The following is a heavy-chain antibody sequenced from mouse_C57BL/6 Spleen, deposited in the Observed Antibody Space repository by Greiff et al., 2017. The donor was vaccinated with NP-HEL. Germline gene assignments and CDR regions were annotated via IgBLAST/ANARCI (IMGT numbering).Heavy chain of an antibody. V-gene: IGHV1-69*01. CDR2: IDPSDSYT. J-gene: IGHJ4*01. CDR3: AIYEVDY. CDR1: GYTFTSYW. Sequence: QVQLQQSGAELVMPGASVKLSCKASGYTFTSYWMHWVKQRPGQGLEWIGEIDPSDSYTNYNQKSKGKSTLTVDKSSSTAYMQLSSLTSEDSAVYYCAIYEVDYWGQGTSVTVSS. D-gene: IGHD1-1*01.